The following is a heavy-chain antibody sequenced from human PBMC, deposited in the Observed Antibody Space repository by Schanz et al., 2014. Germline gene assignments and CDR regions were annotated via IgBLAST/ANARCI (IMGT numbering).Heavy chain of an antibody. CDR3: ARIGGSVFDY. CDR2: IGNGGVTI. D-gene: IGHD3-10*01. Sequence: VQLLESGGGLVQPGGSPKLSCAASGFPFSDYFMAWIRQPPGRGLEWVSYIGNGGVTIYYADSVKGRFTISRDNSKNSLYLQMNSLRAEDTAVYYCARIGGSVFDYWAQGTLVTVSS. V-gene: IGHV3-11*01. CDR1: GFPFSDYF. J-gene: IGHJ4*02.